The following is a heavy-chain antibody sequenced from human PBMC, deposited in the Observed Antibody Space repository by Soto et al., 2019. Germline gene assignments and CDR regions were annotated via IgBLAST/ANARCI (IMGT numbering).Heavy chain of an antibody. D-gene: IGHD2-15*01. CDR1: GFPFSSYG. Sequence: QVQLVESGGGVVQPGRSLRLSCAASGFPFSSYGMHWVRQAPGKGLEWVAHISYDGSNKHYTDSVKGRFTISRDNSKNMLYLQMSSLRPADTAVYYCVGGQYYFDYCGQGTRVSVSS. CDR2: ISYDGSNK. V-gene: IGHV3-30*03. CDR3: VGGQYYFDY. J-gene: IGHJ4*02.